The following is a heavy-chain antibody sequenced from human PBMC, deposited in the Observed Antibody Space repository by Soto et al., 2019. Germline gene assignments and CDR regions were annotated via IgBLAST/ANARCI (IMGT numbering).Heavy chain of an antibody. CDR2: ISYDGSNK. CDR1: GFTFSSYG. V-gene: IGHV3-30*18. J-gene: IGHJ4*02. Sequence: QVQLVESGGGVVQPGRSLRLSCAASGFTFSSYGMHWVRQAPGKGLEWVAVISYDGSNKYYADSVKGRFTISRDNSKNTLYLKMNSLRAEDTAVYYCAKVKESGSYLDYWGQGTLVTVSS. D-gene: IGHD1-26*01. CDR3: AKVKESGSYLDY.